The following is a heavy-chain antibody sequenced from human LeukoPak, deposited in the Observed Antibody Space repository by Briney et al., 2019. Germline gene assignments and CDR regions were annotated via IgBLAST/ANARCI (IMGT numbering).Heavy chain of an antibody. CDR2: ISYDGSNK. Sequence: GRSLRLSCAASGFTFSSYAMHWVRQAPGKGLEWVAVISYDGSNKYYADSVKGRFTISRDNSKNTLYLQMNSLRAEDTAVYYCARDLDIVVVPAATNAGLNWFDPWGQGTLVTVSS. CDR3: ARDLDIVVVPAATNAGLNWFDP. J-gene: IGHJ5*02. D-gene: IGHD2-2*01. V-gene: IGHV3-30*04. CDR1: GFTFSSYA.